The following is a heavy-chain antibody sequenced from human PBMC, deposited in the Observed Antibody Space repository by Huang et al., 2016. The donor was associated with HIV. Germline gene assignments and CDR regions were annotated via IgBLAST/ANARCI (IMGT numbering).Heavy chain of an antibody. CDR2: ISGTRSNI. D-gene: IGHD3-22*01. CDR3: ARTEMEYYYGSSGYYPDY. CDR1: GFDFSQYS. J-gene: IGHJ4*02. V-gene: IGHV3-48*01. Sequence: EVQLVESGGALVQPGGSLKLSCVVSGFDFSQYSMNWVRQAPGNGMEWVSYISGTRSNIYYADSVKGRFTISRDNAKNSVFLQMRSLRAEDTALYYCARTEMEYYYGSSGYYPDYWGQGTQVTVSS.